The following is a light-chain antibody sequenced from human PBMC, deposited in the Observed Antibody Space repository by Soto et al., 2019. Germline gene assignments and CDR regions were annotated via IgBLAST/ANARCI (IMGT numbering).Light chain of an antibody. CDR1: QSVYSN. V-gene: IGKV3-15*01. J-gene: IGKJ1*01. CDR2: GAS. CDR3: QQYNSWPRT. Sequence: EIVMTQSPATLSVSPGERATLSCRASQSVYSNLAWYQQKPGQAPRLLIYGASSRGSRIPVRFSGSGSGTEFTLTISSLQSEDFAVYYCQQYNSWPRTFGQGTKVEIK.